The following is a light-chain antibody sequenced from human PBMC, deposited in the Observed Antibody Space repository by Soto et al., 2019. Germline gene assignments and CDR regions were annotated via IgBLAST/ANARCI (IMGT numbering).Light chain of an antibody. J-gene: IGKJ3*01. V-gene: IGKV1-33*01. CDR1: QDITNH. Sequence: DIQMTQSPTSLSASVGDRVTITCQASQDITNHLNWYQQKPGKAPELLIYEASNLETGVPSRFSGGGSETHFTLTISSLHPEDIATYYCQQYGPYLLTFGPGTKVH. CDR3: QQYGPYLLT. CDR2: EAS.